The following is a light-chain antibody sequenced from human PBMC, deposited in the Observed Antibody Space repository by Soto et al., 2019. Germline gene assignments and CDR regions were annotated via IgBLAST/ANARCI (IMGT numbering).Light chain of an antibody. J-gene: IGLJ2*01. Sequence: QSALTQPRSVSGSPGQSVTISCTGTSSDVTNFHYVSWYQQHPGKAPKLLSYDDTKRPSGVPARFSGSKSGNTASLTISGLQVEDEADYYCCSFAGIYPYVVFSGGTKLTVL. CDR1: SSDVTNFHY. CDR3: CSFAGIYPYVV. CDR2: DDT. V-gene: IGLV2-11*01.